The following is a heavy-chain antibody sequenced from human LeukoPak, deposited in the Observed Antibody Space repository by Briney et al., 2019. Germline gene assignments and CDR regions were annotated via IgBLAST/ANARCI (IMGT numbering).Heavy chain of an antibody. Sequence: GESLKISCKGSGYSFTSYWIGWVRQMPGKGLEWMGIIYPGDSDTRYSPSFQGQVTISADKSISTAYLQWSSLKASDTAMYYCARGPRYDFWSGYSLAWAYWGQGTLVTVSS. D-gene: IGHD3-3*01. CDR2: IYPGDSDT. J-gene: IGHJ4*02. V-gene: IGHV5-51*01. CDR1: GYSFTSYW. CDR3: ARGPRYDFWSGYSLAWAY.